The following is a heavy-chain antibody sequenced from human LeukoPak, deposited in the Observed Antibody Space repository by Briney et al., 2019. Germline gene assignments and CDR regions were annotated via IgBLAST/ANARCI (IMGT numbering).Heavy chain of an antibody. D-gene: IGHD1-26*01. CDR2: ISYNGDST. Sequence: GGSLRLSCSGSGFTFSRHNMHWVRQAPGKGLEYVSAISYNGDSTYYVDSVKGRFTISRDNSKNTLDLQMSSLRPEGTAVYYCVSDRETQEQIWGPGTLVTVSS. CDR3: VSDRETQEQI. J-gene: IGHJ3*02. CDR1: GFTFSRHN. V-gene: IGHV3-64D*09.